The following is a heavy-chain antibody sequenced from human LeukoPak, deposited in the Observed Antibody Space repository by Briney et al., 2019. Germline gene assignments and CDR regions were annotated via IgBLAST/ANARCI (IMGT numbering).Heavy chain of an antibody. CDR3: ARGYCGGDCYPYFDY. Sequence: ASVKASCKASGYTFTGYYMHWVRQAPGQGLEWMGWINPNSGGTNYAQKFQGRVTMTRDTSISTAYMELSRLRSDDTAVYYCARGYCGGDCYPYFDYWGQGTLVTVSS. CDR1: GYTFTGYY. J-gene: IGHJ4*02. D-gene: IGHD2-21*02. CDR2: INPNSGGT. V-gene: IGHV1-2*02.